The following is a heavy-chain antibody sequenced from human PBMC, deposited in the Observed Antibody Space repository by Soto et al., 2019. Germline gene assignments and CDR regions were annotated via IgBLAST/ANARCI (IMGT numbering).Heavy chain of an antibody. V-gene: IGHV3-11*01. CDR2: ISSSGTTM. J-gene: IGHJ6*03. CDR1: GFTFSDYY. Sequence: QVQLVASGGGLVKPGGSLRLSCAASGFTFSDYYMSWIRQAPGKGLEWVSHISSSGTTMFYADPVKGRFTLSRANAKNSLYLQMNSLRAEDTAVYYRARDPRYCRASNCFNNYSYYDMDVWGKGTTVTASS. CDR3: ARDPRYCRASNCFNNYSYYDMDV. D-gene: IGHD2-15*01.